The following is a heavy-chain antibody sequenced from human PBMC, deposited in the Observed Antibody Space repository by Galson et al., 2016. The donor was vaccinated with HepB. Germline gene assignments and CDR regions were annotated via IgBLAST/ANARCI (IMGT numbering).Heavy chain of an antibody. J-gene: IGHJ4*02. CDR3: AKDGRIYCSSASCHDHFHY. Sequence: SLRLSCAASGFNFSSYGMHWVRQAPGKGLEWVAFISYDGSNKKYADSVKGRFTISRDNSKKTQYLQMNSLRAEDTAVYYCAKDGRIYCSSASCHDHFHYWGQGTLVTVSS. CDR1: GFNFSSYG. V-gene: IGHV3-30*18. D-gene: IGHD2-2*01. CDR2: ISYDGSNK.